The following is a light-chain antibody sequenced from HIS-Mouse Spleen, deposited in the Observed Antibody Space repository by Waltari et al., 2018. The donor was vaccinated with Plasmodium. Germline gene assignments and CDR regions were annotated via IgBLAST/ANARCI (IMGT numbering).Light chain of an antibody. CDR2: EDS. CDR3: YSTDSSGNHRV. V-gene: IGLV3-10*01. CDR1: ALPTKY. J-gene: IGLJ3*02. Sequence: SYELTQPPSVSVSPGQTARNPCSGAALPTKYDYWYQQKSGQAPVLVIYEDSKRPSGIPERFSGSSSGTMATLTISGAQVEDEADYYCYSTDSSGNHRVFGGGTKLTVL.